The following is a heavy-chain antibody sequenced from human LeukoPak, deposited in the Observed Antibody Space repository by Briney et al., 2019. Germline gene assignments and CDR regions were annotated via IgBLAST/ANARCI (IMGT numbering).Heavy chain of an antibody. CDR3: AATSRMGYFDY. J-gene: IGHJ4*02. CDR2: ISWNSGSI. D-gene: IGHD2-8*01. V-gene: IGHV3-9*01. CDR1: GFTFDDYA. Sequence: PGGSLRPSCAASGFTFDDYAMHWVRQAPGKGLEWVSGISWNSGSIGYADSVKGRFTISRDNAKNSLYLQMNSLRAEDTALYYCAATSRMGYFDYWGQGTLVTVPS.